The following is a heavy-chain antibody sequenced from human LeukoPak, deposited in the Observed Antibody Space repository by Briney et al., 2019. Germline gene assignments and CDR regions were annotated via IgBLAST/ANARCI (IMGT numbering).Heavy chain of an antibody. CDR1: GYTFTGYY. V-gene: IGHV1-2*02. CDR2: INPNSGGT. J-gene: IGHJ4*02. CDR3: ARGYYDSSGSLPYFDY. Sequence: GASVKVSCKASGYTFTGYYMHWVRQAPGQGLEWMGWINPNSGGTNYAQKFQGRVTMTRDTSISTAYMELSRLRSDDTAVYYCARGYYDSSGSLPYFDYWGQGTLVIVSS. D-gene: IGHD3-22*01.